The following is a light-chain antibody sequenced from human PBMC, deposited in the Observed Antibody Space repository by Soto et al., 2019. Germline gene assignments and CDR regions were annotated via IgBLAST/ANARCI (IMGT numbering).Light chain of an antibody. CDR1: SSDVGGYNY. Sequence: QSALTQPASVSGSPGQSITISRTGTSSDVGGYNYVSWYQQHPGKAPKLMIYDVSNRPSGVSNRFSGSKSGNTASLTISGLQADDEADYYCSSYTSSSTLVVFGGGTKLTVL. CDR3: SSYTSSSTLVV. CDR2: DVS. V-gene: IGLV2-14*01. J-gene: IGLJ2*01.